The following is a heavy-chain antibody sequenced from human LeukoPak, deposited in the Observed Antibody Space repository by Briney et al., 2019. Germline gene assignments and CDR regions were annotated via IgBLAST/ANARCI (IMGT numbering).Heavy chain of an antibody. CDR3: ASPDSSSKGGFDY. CDR2: IIPIFGTA. J-gene: IGHJ4*02. Sequence: SVKVSCKAAGGTFSSYAISWVRQAPGQGLEWMGGIIPIFGTANYAQKFQGRVTITTDESTSTAYMELSSLRSEDTAVYYCASPDSSSKGGFDYWGQGTLVTVSS. CDR1: GGTFSSYA. D-gene: IGHD6-6*01. V-gene: IGHV1-69*05.